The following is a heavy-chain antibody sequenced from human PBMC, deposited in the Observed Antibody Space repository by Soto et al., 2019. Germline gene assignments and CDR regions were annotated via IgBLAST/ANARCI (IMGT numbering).Heavy chain of an antibody. CDR3: ARGYFSGGSCWGFDY. Sequence: QVQLQESGPGLVKPSQTLSLTCTVSGGSISSGDYYWSWIRQPPGKGLEWIGYIYYSGSTYYNPSLRSRVTIXXDXSXXQFSLKLSSVTAADTAVYYCARGYFSGGSCWGFDYWGQGTLVTVSS. CDR2: IYYSGST. J-gene: IGHJ4*02. V-gene: IGHV4-30-4*01. D-gene: IGHD2-15*01. CDR1: GGSISSGDYY.